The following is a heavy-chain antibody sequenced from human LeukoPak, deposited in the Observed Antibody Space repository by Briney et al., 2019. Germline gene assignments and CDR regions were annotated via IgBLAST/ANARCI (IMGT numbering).Heavy chain of an antibody. CDR1: GGSVSSGGYY. CDR2: IYSSGST. V-gene: IGHV4-31*03. CDR3: ARGDYDYVWGSYRNTSFDY. Sequence: SETLSLTCTVSGGSVSSGGYYWSWIRQHPGEGLEWIGYIYSSGSTYCNPSLKSRVTISIDTSKNQFSLTLSSVTAADTAVYYCARGDYDYVWGSYRNTSFDYWGQGTLVTVSS. J-gene: IGHJ4*02. D-gene: IGHD3-16*02.